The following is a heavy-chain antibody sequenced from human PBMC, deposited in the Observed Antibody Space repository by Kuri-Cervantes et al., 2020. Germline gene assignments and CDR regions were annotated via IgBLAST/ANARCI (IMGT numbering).Heavy chain of an antibody. CDR3: ARMGGVVIKGYYYYMDV. J-gene: IGHJ6*03. V-gene: IGHV4-34*01. Sequence: SQTLSLTCAVYGGSFSGYHCTWVRQPPGQGLEWIGEINHSGSTSYNPSLKSRVTISVDTSKNQFSLKLSSVTAADTAVYYCARMGGVVIKGYYYYMDVWGKGTTVTVSS. CDR1: GGSFSGYH. D-gene: IGHD3-3*01. CDR2: INHSGST.